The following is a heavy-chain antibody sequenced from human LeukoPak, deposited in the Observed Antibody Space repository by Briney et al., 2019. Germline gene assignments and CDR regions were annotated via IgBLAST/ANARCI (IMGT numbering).Heavy chain of an antibody. CDR3: AREHYFYHMDG. J-gene: IGHJ6*03. Sequence: GGSLRLSCAASGFTFTSYAMSWVRQVSGKGLEWVSVISGSGGSTYYADSVKGRFTISRDNAENSLYLQMNSLRAEDTAVYYCAREHYFYHMDGWGEGTTVTVSS. V-gene: IGHV3-23*01. CDR1: GFTFTSYA. CDR2: ISGSGGST.